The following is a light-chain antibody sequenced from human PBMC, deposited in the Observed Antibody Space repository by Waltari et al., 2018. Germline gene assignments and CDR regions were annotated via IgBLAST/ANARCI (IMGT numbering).Light chain of an antibody. CDR3: QQYNSYHIFT. J-gene: IGKJ3*01. CDR1: QSVLSSSNNKNY. Sequence: DIVMTQSPDSLAVSLGERATINCKSSQSVLSSSNNKNYLAWYQQKPGQPPKLLIYWASPRESGVPDRFSGSGSGTDFTLTINSLQPDDFATYYCQQYNSYHIFTFGPGTKVEI. CDR2: WAS. V-gene: IGKV4-1*01.